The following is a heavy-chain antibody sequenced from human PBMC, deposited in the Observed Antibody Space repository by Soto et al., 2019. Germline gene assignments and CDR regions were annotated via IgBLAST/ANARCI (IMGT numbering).Heavy chain of an antibody. CDR3: RAWLLTESFDV. CDR1: GFSVNSNF. Sequence: VQLVESGGGLMQPGVSLRLSCAASGFSVNSNFMNWVRKAPGKGLEWVSFTPRTGATLYADSVKGRLLVSRDDANNAVYLRLNSLTVDDTAVYYCRAWLLTESFDVWGPGTVVTVSA. V-gene: IGHV3-53*01. J-gene: IGHJ3*01. D-gene: IGHD3-22*01. CDR2: TPRTGAT.